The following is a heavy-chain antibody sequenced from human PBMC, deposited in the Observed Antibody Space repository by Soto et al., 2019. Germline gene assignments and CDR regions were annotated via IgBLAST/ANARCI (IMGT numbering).Heavy chain of an antibody. D-gene: IGHD3-3*01. Sequence: PGGSLRLSCAASGFTFSSYAMSWVRQAPGKGLEWVSAISGSGGSTYYADSVKGRFTISRDNSKNTLYLQMNSLRAEDTAVYYFAKGRTHTIFGVVIIRYYFDYWGQGTLVTVSS. V-gene: IGHV3-23*01. CDR1: GFTFSSYA. CDR2: ISGSGGST. CDR3: AKGRTHTIFGVVIIRYYFDY. J-gene: IGHJ4*02.